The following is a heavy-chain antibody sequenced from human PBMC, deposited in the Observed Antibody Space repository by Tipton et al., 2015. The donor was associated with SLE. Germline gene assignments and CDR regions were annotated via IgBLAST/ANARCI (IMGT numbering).Heavy chain of an antibody. CDR3: AKRAWYTSGTYYWYYFDN. Sequence: SLRLSCVASGFTFSYSSLNWVRQAPGKGLEWVSAISGSGDNIYYAESLRGRFTIFRDNSKNTVYLQMNSLRAEDTAIYYCAKRAWYTSGTYYWYYFDNWGLGTLVTVSS. J-gene: IGHJ4*02. CDR1: GFTFSYSS. D-gene: IGHD3-10*01. V-gene: IGHV3-23*01. CDR2: ISGSGDNI.